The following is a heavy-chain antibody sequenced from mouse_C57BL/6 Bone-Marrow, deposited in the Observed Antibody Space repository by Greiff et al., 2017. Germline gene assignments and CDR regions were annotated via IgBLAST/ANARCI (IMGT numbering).Heavy chain of an antibody. Sequence: QVQLKQPGAELVKPGASVKLSCKASGYTFTSYWMHWVKQRPGQGLEWIGMIHPNSGSTNYNEKFKSKATLTVDKSSSTAYMQLSSLTSEDSAVYYCARVEDYYGSSYTAWFAYWGQGTLVTVSA. CDR3: ARVEDYYGSSYTAWFAY. CDR1: GYTFTSYW. V-gene: IGHV1-64*01. J-gene: IGHJ3*01. CDR2: IHPNSGST. D-gene: IGHD1-1*01.